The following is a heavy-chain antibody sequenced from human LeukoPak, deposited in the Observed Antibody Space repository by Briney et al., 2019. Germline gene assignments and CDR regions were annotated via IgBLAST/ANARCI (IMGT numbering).Heavy chain of an antibody. D-gene: IGHD6-13*01. CDR2: IWYDGSNK. V-gene: IGHV3-33*01. CDR1: GFTFSSYG. J-gene: IGHJ4*02. CDR3: AREGRSSWSFDY. Sequence: GGSLRLSCAASGFTFSSYGMHCVRQAPGKGLEWVAVIWYDGSNKYYADSVKGRFTISRDNSKNTLYLQMNSLRAEDTAVYYCAREGRSSWSFDYWGQGTLVTVSS.